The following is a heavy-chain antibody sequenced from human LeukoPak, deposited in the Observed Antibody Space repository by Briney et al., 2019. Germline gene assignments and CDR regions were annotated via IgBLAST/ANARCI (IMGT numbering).Heavy chain of an antibody. Sequence: SETLSLTCAVSGGSISSSNWWNWVRQPPGKGLEWIGYIFYSGTTNYNPSLKSRVSMSVDTSKNQFSLKLSSVTAADTALYYCARDVRAFDIWGQGTMVTVSS. CDR2: IFYSGTT. CDR3: ARDVRAFDI. J-gene: IGHJ3*02. CDR1: GGSISSSNW. V-gene: IGHV4-4*02.